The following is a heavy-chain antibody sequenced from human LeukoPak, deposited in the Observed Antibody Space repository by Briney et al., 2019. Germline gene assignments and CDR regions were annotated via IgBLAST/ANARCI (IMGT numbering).Heavy chain of an antibody. CDR3: ARGWLAETTVVTPYNY. CDR1: GGTFISHA. J-gene: IGHJ4*02. Sequence: SVKVSCKASGGTFISHAISWVRQAPGQGLEWMGGIIPIFGTPNYAQKFQGRVTITADESTSTVYMELSSLRSEDTAVYYCARGWLAETTVVTPYNYWGQGTLVTVSS. V-gene: IGHV1-69*13. D-gene: IGHD4-23*01. CDR2: IIPIFGTP.